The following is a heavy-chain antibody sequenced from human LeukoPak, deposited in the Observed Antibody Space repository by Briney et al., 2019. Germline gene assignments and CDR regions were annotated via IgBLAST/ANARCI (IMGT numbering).Heavy chain of an antibody. Sequence: GGSLRLACAASGFTFSSYGMHWVRQAPGKGLEWLAFRRYDGSNKYYADSVKGRFTISRDNSKNTLYLQMNSLRAEDTAVYYCAKDKIGYCSSTSCYTKSGFDYWGQGTLVTASS. J-gene: IGHJ4*02. CDR2: RRYDGSNK. V-gene: IGHV3-30*02. CDR3: AKDKIGYCSSTSCYTKSGFDY. D-gene: IGHD2-2*02. CDR1: GFTFSSYG.